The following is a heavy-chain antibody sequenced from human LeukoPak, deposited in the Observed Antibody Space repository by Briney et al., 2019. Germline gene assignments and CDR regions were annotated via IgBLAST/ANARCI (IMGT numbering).Heavy chain of an antibody. V-gene: IGHV4-34*01. J-gene: IGHJ6*03. Sequence: PSETLSLTCAVYGGSFSGYYWSWIRQPPGKGLEWIGEINHSGSTNYNPSLKSRVTISVDTSKNQFSLKLSSVTAADTAVYYCARVGSLRDYYYMDVWGKGTTVTISS. CDR2: INHSGST. CDR3: ARVGSLRDYYYMDV. CDR1: GGSFSGYY. D-gene: IGHD6-13*01.